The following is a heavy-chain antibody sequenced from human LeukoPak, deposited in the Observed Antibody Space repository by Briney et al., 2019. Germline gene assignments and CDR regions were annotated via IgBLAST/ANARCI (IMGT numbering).Heavy chain of an antibody. D-gene: IGHD6-13*01. J-gene: IGHJ6*03. V-gene: IGHV4-4*07. CDR2: IYTSGST. CDR1: GGSISSYY. CDR3: AREGYSSSSLSGYYYMDV. Sequence: SETLSLTCTVSGGSISSYYWGWIRQPAGKGLEWMGRIYTSGSTNYNPSLKSRVTMSVDTSKNQFSLKLSSVTAADTAVYYCAREGYSSSSLSGYYYMDVWGKGTTVTVSS.